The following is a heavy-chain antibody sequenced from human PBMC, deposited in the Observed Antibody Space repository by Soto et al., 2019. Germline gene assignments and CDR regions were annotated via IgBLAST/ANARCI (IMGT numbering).Heavy chain of an antibody. V-gene: IGHV2-5*02. J-gene: IGHJ4*02. CDR3: AHRPSYCSGGSCYSGFDY. CDR1: GFSLSTSGVG. CDR2: IYWDDDK. Sequence: QITLKESGPTLVKPTQTLTLTCTFSGFSLSTSGVGVGWIRQPPGKALEWLALIYWDDDKRYSPSLKSRLTITKDTSKNQVILTMTNMDPVDTATYYCAHRPSYCSGGSCYSGFDYWGQGTLVTVS. D-gene: IGHD2-15*01.